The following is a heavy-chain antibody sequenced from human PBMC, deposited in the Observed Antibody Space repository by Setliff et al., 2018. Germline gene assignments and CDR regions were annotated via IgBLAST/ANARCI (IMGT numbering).Heavy chain of an antibody. V-gene: IGHV1-18*01. CDR3: ARDRRPIHDSSRRGPFDI. CDR1: GYTFTSYG. J-gene: IGHJ3*02. Sequence: GASVKVSCKASGYTFTSYGISWVRQAPGQGLEWMGWISAYNGNTNYAQKLQGRVTMTTDTSTSTAYMELRSLRSDDTAVYYCARDRRPIHDSSRRGPFDIWGQGAMVTVSS. CDR2: ISAYNGNT. D-gene: IGHD3-22*01.